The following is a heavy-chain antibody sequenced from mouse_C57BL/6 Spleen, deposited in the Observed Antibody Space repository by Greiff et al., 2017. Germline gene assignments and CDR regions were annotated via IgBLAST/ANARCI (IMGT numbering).Heavy chain of an antibody. CDR1: GYPFTAYN. CDR2: INPNNGGT. V-gene: IGHV1-18*01. D-gene: IGHD2-4*01. J-gene: IGHJ3*01. CDR3: ARRDYDGVAY. Sequence: EVQLQQSGPELVKPGASVKIPCKASGYPFTAYNMDWVKQSHGKSLEWIGDINPNNGGTIYNQKFKGKATLTVDKSSSTAYMELRSLPSEDTAVYYCARRDYDGVAYWGQGTLVTVAA.